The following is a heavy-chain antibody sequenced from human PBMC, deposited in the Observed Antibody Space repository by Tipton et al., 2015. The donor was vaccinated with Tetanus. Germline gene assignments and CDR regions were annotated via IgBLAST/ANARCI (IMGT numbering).Heavy chain of an antibody. CDR1: GYSFTGYY. V-gene: IGHV1-2*02. D-gene: IGHD6-19*01. J-gene: IGHJ6*02. CDR3: ARSGWAGPSSYYGMDV. Sequence: QLVQSGAEVKKPGASVKVSCKTAGYSFTGYYIHWVRQAPGQGLEWMGWINPNSGGTNYAQKFQGRVTMTRDTSISTVYMELSRLKSGAPAVYFCARSGWAGPSSYYGMDVWGRGTTVPVSS. CDR2: INPNSGGT.